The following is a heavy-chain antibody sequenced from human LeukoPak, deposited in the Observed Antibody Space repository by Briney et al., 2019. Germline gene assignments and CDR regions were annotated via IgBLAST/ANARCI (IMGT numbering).Heavy chain of an antibody. CDR2: ISYGGSNK. CDR3: ARVTGTTESYYYYGMDV. D-gene: IGHD1-20*01. V-gene: IGHV3-30-3*01. Sequence: GGSLRLSCAASGFTFSSYAMHWVRQAPGKGLEWVAVISYGGSNKYYADSVKGRFTISRDNSKNTLYLQMNSLRAEDTAVYYCARVTGTTESYYYYGMDVWGQGTTVTVSS. J-gene: IGHJ6*02. CDR1: GFTFSSYA.